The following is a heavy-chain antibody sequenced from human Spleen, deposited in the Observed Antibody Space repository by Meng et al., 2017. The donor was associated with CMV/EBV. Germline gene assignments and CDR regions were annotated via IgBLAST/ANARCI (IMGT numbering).Heavy chain of an antibody. D-gene: IGHD2-15*01. V-gene: IGHV3-20*04. Sequence: GESLKISCAASGFTFGDYGMNWVRRARGKGLEWVSGINWNGGSTGYADSVRGRFTISRDNAKHSLYLQMNGLTAEDTAVYYCAGPIVTGYYYGMDVWGQGTTVTVSS. CDR3: AGPIVTGYYYGMDV. J-gene: IGHJ6*02. CDR2: INWNGGST. CDR1: GFTFGDYG.